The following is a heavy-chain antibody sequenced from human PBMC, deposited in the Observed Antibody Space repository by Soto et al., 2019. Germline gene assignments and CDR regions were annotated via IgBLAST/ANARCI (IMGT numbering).Heavy chain of an antibody. CDR1: GGSISSGGYS. D-gene: IGHD6-19*01. J-gene: IGHJ4*02. CDR3: ARGTPVADDY. Sequence: QLQLQESGSGLVKPSQTLSLTCAVSGGSISSGGYSWSWIRQPPGKGLEWIGYIYHSGSTYYNPSLTGXVXRXXDRSKNQFSLKLSSVPAADTAVYYCARGTPVADDYWGQGTLVTVSS. CDR2: IYHSGST. V-gene: IGHV4-30-2*01.